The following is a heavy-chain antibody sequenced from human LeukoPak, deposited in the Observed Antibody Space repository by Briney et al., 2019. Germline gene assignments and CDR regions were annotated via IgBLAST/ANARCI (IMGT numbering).Heavy chain of an antibody. CDR1: GYSISSCYY. D-gene: IGHD2-15*01. Sequence: PSETLSLTCTVSGYSISSCYYWGWIRPPPGKGLEWITSFTHSGRAYYNPSLKSRVTTSIDTSKNQFSLKLRSVTAADTAVYYCARDPGCSGASCPIDDWGQGTLLTVSS. CDR3: ARDPGCSGASCPIDD. J-gene: IGHJ4*02. V-gene: IGHV4-38-2*02. CDR2: FTHSGRA.